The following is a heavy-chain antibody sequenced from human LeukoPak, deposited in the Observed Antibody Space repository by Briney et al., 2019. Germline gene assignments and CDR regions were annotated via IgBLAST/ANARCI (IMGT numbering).Heavy chain of an antibody. J-gene: IGHJ4*02. Sequence: GRSLRLSCAASGFTFNIYAMHWPRQARGKALEWVAVISYYGSKTYYADSVKGRFTISRDNSKNTLYLQMNSLRAEDTALYYCARTMYITGSSDFDYWGPGTLVTVAS. CDR3: ARTMYITGSSDFDY. D-gene: IGHD1-26*01. V-gene: IGHV3-30-3*01. CDR2: ISYYGSKT. CDR1: GFTFNIYA.